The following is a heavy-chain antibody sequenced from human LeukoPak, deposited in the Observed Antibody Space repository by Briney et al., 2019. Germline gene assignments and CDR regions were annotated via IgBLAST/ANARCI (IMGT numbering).Heavy chain of an antibody. D-gene: IGHD3-22*01. V-gene: IGHV4-59*01. Sequence: SETLSLTCTVSGGSISSYYWSWLRQPPGKGLEWIGYIYYSGSTNYNPSLKSRVTISVDTSKNQFSLKLSSVTAADTAVYYCARIYPIDYYDSSGTWGGYFDYWGQGTLVTVSS. CDR3: ARIYPIDYYDSSGTWGGYFDY. J-gene: IGHJ4*02. CDR1: GGSISSYY. CDR2: IYYSGST.